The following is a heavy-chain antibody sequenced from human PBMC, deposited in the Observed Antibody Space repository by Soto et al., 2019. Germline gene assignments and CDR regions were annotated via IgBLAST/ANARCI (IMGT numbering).Heavy chain of an antibody. CDR3: ARCYDFWSGYYTSSYYYYYMDV. CDR2: INHSGST. Sequence: SETLSLTCAVYGGSFSGYYWSWIRQPPGKGLEWIGEINHSGSTNYNPSLKSRVTISVDTSKNQFSLKLSSVTAADTAVYYCARCYDFWSGYYTSSYYYYYMDVWGKGTTVTVSS. J-gene: IGHJ6*03. V-gene: IGHV4-34*01. CDR1: GGSFSGYY. D-gene: IGHD3-3*01.